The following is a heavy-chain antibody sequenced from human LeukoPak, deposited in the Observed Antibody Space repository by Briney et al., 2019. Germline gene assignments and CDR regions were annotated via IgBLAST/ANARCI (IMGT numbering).Heavy chain of an antibody. V-gene: IGHV4-39*01. CDR1: GGPISSIRYY. Sequence: SETLSLPCSVSGGPISSIRYYWAWIRQPPGKGLEWIGTMYFSGSTYYNPSLKGRLTMSGDTSKNQFSLKLTSVTAADTAVYYCARHRGYCSGSSCYLSWFDPWGQGTLVTVSS. D-gene: IGHD2-15*01. J-gene: IGHJ5*02. CDR3: ARHRGYCSGSSCYLSWFDP. CDR2: MYFSGST.